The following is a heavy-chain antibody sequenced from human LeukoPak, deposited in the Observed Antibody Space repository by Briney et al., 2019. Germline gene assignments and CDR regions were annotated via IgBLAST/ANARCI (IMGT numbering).Heavy chain of an antibody. CDR1: GGSISSSSYY. J-gene: IGHJ4*02. CDR2: IYYSGKT. Sequence: SETLSLTCTVSGGSISSSSYYWGWIRQPPGKGLEWIATIYYSGKTYYNLSLKSRVTRSVDTSKNQFSLKLSSVTAADTAVYYCARLSTVTTSFDYWGQGTLVTVSS. D-gene: IGHD4-17*01. CDR3: ARLSTVTTSFDY. V-gene: IGHV4-39*07.